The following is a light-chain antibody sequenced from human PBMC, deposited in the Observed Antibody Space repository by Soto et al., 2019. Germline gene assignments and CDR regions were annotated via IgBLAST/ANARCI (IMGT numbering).Light chain of an antibody. Sequence: IVMTQSPASLTVSLGERATINCKSSQTVFTGSNNKNYLAWYQHKPGQAPKLLMYWATARESGVPDRFRGSGFGTEVTLTITSVQAEDVAVYYCHQYFTLPSFGGGTKVE. CDR2: WAT. V-gene: IGKV4-1*01. J-gene: IGKJ4*01. CDR3: HQYFTLPS. CDR1: QTVFTGSNNKNY.